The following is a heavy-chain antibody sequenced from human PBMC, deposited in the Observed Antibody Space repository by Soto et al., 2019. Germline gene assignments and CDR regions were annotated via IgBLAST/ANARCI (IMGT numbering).Heavy chain of an antibody. V-gene: IGHV1-8*01. CDR2: MNPNSGNT. CDR1: GYTFTSYD. D-gene: IGHD3-16*01. Sequence: GASVKLYCNASGYTFTSYDINWVRQATGQGLEWMGWMNPNSGNTGYAQKFQGRVTMTRNTSISTAYMELSSLRSEDTAVYYCARFDGGRSYDAFDIWGQGTMVTVSS. CDR3: ARFDGGRSYDAFDI. J-gene: IGHJ3*02.